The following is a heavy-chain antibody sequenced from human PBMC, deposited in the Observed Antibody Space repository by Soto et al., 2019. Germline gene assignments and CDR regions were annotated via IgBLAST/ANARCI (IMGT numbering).Heavy chain of an antibody. D-gene: IGHD5-12*01. V-gene: IGHV4-59*05. CDR1: GGSVSSYY. J-gene: IGHJ4*02. CDR2: IYFSGST. CDR3: ARHLSESGYDLNY. Sequence: SDTLSLTCTVSGGSVSSYYWNWIRQSPGRGLEWIGSIYFSGSTYYKPSLKSRVAISVDMSKNQFSLNLTSVTAADTAVYYCARHLSESGYDLNYWGQGTPVNVSS.